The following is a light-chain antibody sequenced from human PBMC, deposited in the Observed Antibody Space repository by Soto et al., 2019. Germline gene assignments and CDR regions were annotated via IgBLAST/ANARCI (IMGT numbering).Light chain of an antibody. CDR3: CSYVGGYTFVL. J-gene: IGLJ2*01. Sequence: QSALTQPRSVSGSPGQSLTISCSGDVGGHSSVSWYQQYPGKAPKLIIYDVTHRPSGVPDRFSGFKFGNTASLTISGLQPEDEADYHCCSYVGGYTFVLFGGGTKLPVL. V-gene: IGLV2-11*01. CDR1: VGGHSS. CDR2: DVT.